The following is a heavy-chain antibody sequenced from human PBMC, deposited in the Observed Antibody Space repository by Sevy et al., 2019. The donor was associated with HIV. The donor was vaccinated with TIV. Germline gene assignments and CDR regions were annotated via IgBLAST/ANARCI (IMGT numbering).Heavy chain of an antibody. CDR2: IYYSGST. Sequence: SETLSLTCTVSGGSISSSSYYWGWNRQPPGKGLEWIGSIYYSGSTYYNPSIKSRVTISVDTSKNQFSLKLSSVTAADTAVYYCARDLVGATTQWFDPWGQGTLVTVSS. J-gene: IGHJ5*02. CDR1: GGSISSSSYY. D-gene: IGHD1-26*01. V-gene: IGHV4-39*02. CDR3: ARDLVGATTQWFDP.